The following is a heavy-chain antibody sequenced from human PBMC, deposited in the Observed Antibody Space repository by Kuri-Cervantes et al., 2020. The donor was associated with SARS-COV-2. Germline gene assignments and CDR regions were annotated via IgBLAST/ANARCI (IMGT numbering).Heavy chain of an antibody. V-gene: IGHV3-23*01. Sequence: GESLKISCAASGFTFSSYAMSWVRQAPGKGLEWVSAISGSGGSTYYADSVKGRFTISRDNSKNTLYLQMNSLRAEDTAVYYCARGPNCSGGSCYVGLLAYWGQGTLVTVSS. CDR1: GFTFSSYA. D-gene: IGHD2-15*01. J-gene: IGHJ4*02. CDR3: ARGPNCSGGSCYVGLLAY. CDR2: ISGSGGST.